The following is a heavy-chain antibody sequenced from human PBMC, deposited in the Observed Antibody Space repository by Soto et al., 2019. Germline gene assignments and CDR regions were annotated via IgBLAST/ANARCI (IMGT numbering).Heavy chain of an antibody. CDR1: GGTFSSYT. CDR3: ASNIVATIGRDAFDI. D-gene: IGHD5-12*01. J-gene: IGHJ3*02. CDR2: IIPILGIA. Sequence: QVQLVQSGAEVKKPGSSVKVSCKASGGTFSSYTISWVRQAPGQGLEWMGRIIPILGIANYAQKFQGRVTITADKSTSTAYMELSSLRSEDTAVYYCASNIVATIGRDAFDIWGQGTMVTVSS. V-gene: IGHV1-69*02.